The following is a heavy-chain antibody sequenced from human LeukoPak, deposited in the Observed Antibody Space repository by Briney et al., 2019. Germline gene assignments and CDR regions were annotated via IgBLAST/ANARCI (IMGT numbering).Heavy chain of an antibody. CDR3: ARDQADIVVVPASFFDY. V-gene: IGHV3-21*01. CDR1: GFTFSSYS. D-gene: IGHD2-2*01. J-gene: IGHJ4*02. CDR2: IRSSSSYI. Sequence: PGWSLRLSCAASGFTFSSYSMNWVRQAPGKGLEWVSSIRSSSSYIYYADSVKGRFTISRDNAKNSLYLQMNSLRAEDTAVYYCARDQADIVVVPASFFDYWGQGTLVTVSS.